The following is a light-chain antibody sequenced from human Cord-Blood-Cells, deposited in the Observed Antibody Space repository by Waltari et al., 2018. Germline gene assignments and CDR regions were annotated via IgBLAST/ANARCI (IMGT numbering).Light chain of an antibody. CDR2: GNS. CDR3: QSYDSSLSVV. V-gene: IGLV1-40*01. Sequence: QSVLTKPPSVSGAPGPRVTIACTGIRSTLGPRSDLHWYQQLPGTAPKLLIYGNSNRPSGVPDRFSGSKSGTSASLAITGLQAEDEADYYCQSYDSSLSVVFGGGTKLTVL. CDR1: RSTLGPRSD. J-gene: IGLJ2*01.